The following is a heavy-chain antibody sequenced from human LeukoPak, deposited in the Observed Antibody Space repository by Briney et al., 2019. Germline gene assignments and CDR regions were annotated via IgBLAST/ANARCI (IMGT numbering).Heavy chain of an antibody. CDR1: GYTFTGYY. J-gene: IGHJ3*02. V-gene: IGHV1-18*04. D-gene: IGHD3-10*01. Sequence: ASVKVSCKASGYTFTGYYMHWVRQAPGQGLEWMGWISAYNGNTNYAQKLQGRVTMTTDTSTSTVYMELRSLRSDDTAVYYCTIDTSGLDAFDIWGQGTMVTVSS. CDR2: ISAYNGNT. CDR3: TIDTSGLDAFDI.